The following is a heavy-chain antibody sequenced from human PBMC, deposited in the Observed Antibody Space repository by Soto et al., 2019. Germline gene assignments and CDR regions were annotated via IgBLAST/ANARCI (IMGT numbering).Heavy chain of an antibody. CDR3: ATRTLLWFGELLYYYYYGMDV. Sequence: SETLSLTCAGSGGSISSSNWWSWVRQPPGKGLEWIGEIYHSGSTNYNPSLKSRVTISVDKSKNQFSLKLSSVTAADTAVYYCATRTLLWFGELLYYYYYGMDVWGQGTTVTVSS. CDR1: GGSISSSNW. J-gene: IGHJ6*02. CDR2: IYHSGST. V-gene: IGHV4-4*02. D-gene: IGHD3-10*01.